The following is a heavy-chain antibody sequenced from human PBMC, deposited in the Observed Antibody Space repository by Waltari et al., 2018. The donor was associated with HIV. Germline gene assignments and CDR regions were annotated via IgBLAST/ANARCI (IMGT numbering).Heavy chain of an antibody. CDR2: ISWNSGSI. CDR1: GFTFDDFA. J-gene: IGHJ4*02. V-gene: IGHV3-9*01. CDR3: AKGPFDY. Sequence: EVQLVEYGGGLVQPGRSLRLSCAASGFTFDDFAMHWVRQAPGKGLEWVAGISWNSGSIGYEDSVKGRFTISRDNAKNSVYLEMNSLRTEDTALYYCAKGPFDYWGQGTLVTVSS.